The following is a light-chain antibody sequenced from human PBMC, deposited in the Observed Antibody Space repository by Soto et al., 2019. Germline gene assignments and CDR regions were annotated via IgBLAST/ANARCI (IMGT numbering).Light chain of an antibody. J-gene: IGKJ1*01. V-gene: IGKV3D-15*01. Sequence: IVLTRAPDRLCFSPGEGRTLTYRASQSISSNFLAWYQQKRGQAPRLLIHGASNRATGIPDRFSGSGSGTDFTLTICSLQSGDFAVYHCQQSNNWPRSFGQGTKVDIK. CDR3: QQSNNWPRS. CDR1: QSISSNF. CDR2: GAS.